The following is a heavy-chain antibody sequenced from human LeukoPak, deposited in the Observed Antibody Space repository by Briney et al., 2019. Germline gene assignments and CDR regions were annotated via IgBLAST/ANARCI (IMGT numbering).Heavy chain of an antibody. CDR2: IYYSGST. Sequence: PSETLSLTCTVSGGSISSSTYYWGWIRQPPGKGLEWIGSIYYSGSTYYNPSLKSRVTISVDTSKNQFSLKLSSVTAADTAVYYCATFRGYNYGHNDYWGQGTLVTVSS. CDR1: GGSISSSTYY. D-gene: IGHD5-18*01. J-gene: IGHJ4*02. V-gene: IGHV4-39*01. CDR3: ATFRGYNYGHNDY.